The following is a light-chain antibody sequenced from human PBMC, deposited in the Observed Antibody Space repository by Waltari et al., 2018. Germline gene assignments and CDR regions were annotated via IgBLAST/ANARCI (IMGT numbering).Light chain of an antibody. CDR1: SIGSKS. V-gene: IGLV3-21*04. CDR3: QVWDSSSDLV. Sequence: SYVLTQPPSVAVAPGKTARITWGGNSIGSKSVHWYQKKPGKAPVLVIYYDSDRPSGIPERFSGSNSGNTATLTISRVEAGDEADYYCQVWDSSSDLVFGTGTKVTVL. CDR2: YDS. J-gene: IGLJ1*01.